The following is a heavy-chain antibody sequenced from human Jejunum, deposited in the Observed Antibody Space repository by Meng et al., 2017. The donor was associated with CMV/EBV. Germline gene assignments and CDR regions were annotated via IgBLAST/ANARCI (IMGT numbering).Heavy chain of an antibody. V-gene: IGHV4-61*01. D-gene: IGHD3-3*02. J-gene: IGHJ4*02. Sequence: GSVTSRYYWSWIRQSPGKGMEWIGHIYDSGNTKYNPSLKSRVTMSLDTSKNQFSLKFSSVTAADTAVYYCAKDVSIFGVFIPHGYWCQGTLVTVSS. CDR1: GSVTSRYY. CDR2: IYDSGNT. CDR3: AKDVSIFGVFIPHGY.